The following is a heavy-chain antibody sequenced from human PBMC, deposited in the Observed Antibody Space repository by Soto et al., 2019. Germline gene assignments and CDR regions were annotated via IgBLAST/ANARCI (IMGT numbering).Heavy chain of an antibody. CDR3: AKSWPTTPLSYYYGMDV. CDR2: ISGSGGST. J-gene: IGHJ6*02. CDR1: GFTFSSYA. D-gene: IGHD1-26*01. V-gene: IGHV3-23*01. Sequence: PGGSLRLSCAASGFTFSSYAMSWVRQAPGKGLEWVSAISGSGGSTYYADSVKGRFTISRDNSKNTLYLQMNSLRAEDTAVYYCAKSWPTTPLSYYYGMDVWGQGTTVTVSS.